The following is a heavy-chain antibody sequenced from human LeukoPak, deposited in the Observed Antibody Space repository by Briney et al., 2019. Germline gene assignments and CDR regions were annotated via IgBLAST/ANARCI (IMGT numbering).Heavy chain of an antibody. CDR2: ISGGGDST. J-gene: IGHJ4*02. CDR1: GFTFRSYA. Sequence: GGSLRLSCTASGFTFRSYAMSWVRQAPGKGLEWVSAISGGGDSTYYADSVKGRFTISRDNSKNTVYLQMNSLRDEDTAVYYCAKKYYPDYWGQGTLVIVSS. CDR3: AKKYYPDY. D-gene: IGHD3-16*01. V-gene: IGHV3-23*01.